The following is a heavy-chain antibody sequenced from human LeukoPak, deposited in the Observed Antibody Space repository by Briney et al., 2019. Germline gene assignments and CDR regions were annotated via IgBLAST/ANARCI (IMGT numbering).Heavy chain of an antibody. D-gene: IGHD2/OR15-2a*01. CDR1: GGSISSISYY. CDR3: ARLSRSLYYDMDV. CDR2: IYYSGSTYYSGST. Sequence: PSETLSLTCTVSGGSISSISYYWGWIRQPPGKGLERIGSIYYSGSTYYSGSTYYNPSLKSRVTISVDTSKNQFSLKLSSVTAADTGVHHCARLSRSLYYDMDVWGKGTPVTVSS. V-gene: IGHV4-39*07. J-gene: IGHJ6*03.